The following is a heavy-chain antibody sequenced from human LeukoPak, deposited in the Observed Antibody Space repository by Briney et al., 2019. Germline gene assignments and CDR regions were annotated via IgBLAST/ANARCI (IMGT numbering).Heavy chain of an antibody. D-gene: IGHD4-17*01. CDR1: GFTFSSYS. V-gene: IGHV3-21*01. Sequence: GGSLRFSCAASGFTFSSYSMNWVRQAPGKGLEWVSSISSSSSYIYYADSVKGRFTISRDNAKNSLYLQMNSLRAEDTAVYYCTKTTVTTCFDYWGQGTLVTVSS. J-gene: IGHJ4*02. CDR2: ISSSSSYI. CDR3: TKTTVTTCFDY.